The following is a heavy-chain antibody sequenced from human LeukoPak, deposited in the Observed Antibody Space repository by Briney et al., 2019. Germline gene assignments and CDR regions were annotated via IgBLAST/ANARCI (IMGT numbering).Heavy chain of an antibody. D-gene: IGHD3-16*01. Sequence: SVKVSCKASGGTFSFYTLNWVRQAPGQGLEWMGGIIPKFGSTNYAQKFHDRLSITTDESTTTAYMEPSSLRSKDTALYFCARDNLAPSGVKYFHLWGPGTLVTVSS. CDR2: IIPKFGST. J-gene: IGHJ1*01. CDR1: GGTFSFYT. V-gene: IGHV1-69*05. CDR3: ARDNLAPSGVKYFHL.